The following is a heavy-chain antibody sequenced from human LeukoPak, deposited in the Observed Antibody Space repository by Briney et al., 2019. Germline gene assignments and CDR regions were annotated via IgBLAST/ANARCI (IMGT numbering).Heavy chain of an antibody. V-gene: IGHV4-39*01. CDR2: IYYSGST. Sequence: SETLSLTCTVSGGSISSSSYYWGWIRQPPGKGLEWIGSIYYSGSTYYNPSLKSRVTISVDTSKNQFSLKLSSVTAADTAVYYCARRGYYDFWSGYHTNFDYWGQGTLVTVSS. CDR3: ARRGYYDFWSGYHTNFDY. J-gene: IGHJ4*02. CDR1: GGSISSSSYY. D-gene: IGHD3-3*01.